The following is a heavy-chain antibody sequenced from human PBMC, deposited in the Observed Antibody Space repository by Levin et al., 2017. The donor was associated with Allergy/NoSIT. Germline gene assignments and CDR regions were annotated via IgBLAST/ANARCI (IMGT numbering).Heavy chain of an antibody. CDR2: ISAGGGRT. D-gene: IGHD3-3*01. J-gene: IGHJ3*02. V-gene: IGHV3-23*01. CDR1: GFTFSHYA. CDR3: ARVLRSTMDAFDI. Sequence: AGGSLRLSCAASGFTFSHYALSWVRQAPGKGLEWVSGISAGGGRTYYTDSVKGRFTMSKDNSENTVDLQMNSLRADDTAVYYCARVLRSTMDAFDIWGRGQRSPSLQ.